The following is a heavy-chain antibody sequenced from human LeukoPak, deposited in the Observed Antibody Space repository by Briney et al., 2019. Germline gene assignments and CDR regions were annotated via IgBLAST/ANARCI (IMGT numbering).Heavy chain of an antibody. Sequence: GGSLRLSCAASGFTFSSYAMSWVRQAPGKGLEWVSAISGSGGSTYYADSVKGRFTISRDNSKNTLYLQMNSLRAEDTAVYYCARSIAVAGGYFDYWGQGTLVTVSS. CDR3: ARSIAVAGGYFDY. D-gene: IGHD6-19*01. CDR2: ISGSGGST. CDR1: GFTFSSYA. J-gene: IGHJ4*02. V-gene: IGHV3-23*01.